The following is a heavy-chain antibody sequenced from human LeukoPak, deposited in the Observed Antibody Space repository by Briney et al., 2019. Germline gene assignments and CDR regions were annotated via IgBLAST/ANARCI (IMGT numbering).Heavy chain of an antibody. Sequence: GGSLRLSCAASGFTFSSYWMSWVRQAPGKGLEWVANIKQDGSEKYYVDSVKGRFIISRDNAKNSLYLQMNSLRAEDTAVYYCARAITFGGVIVIHFRTKPLYFDYWGQGTLVTVSS. V-gene: IGHV3-7*04. CDR1: GFTFSSYW. CDR2: IKQDGSEK. CDR3: ARAITFGGVIVIHFRTKPLYFDY. J-gene: IGHJ4*02. D-gene: IGHD3-16*02.